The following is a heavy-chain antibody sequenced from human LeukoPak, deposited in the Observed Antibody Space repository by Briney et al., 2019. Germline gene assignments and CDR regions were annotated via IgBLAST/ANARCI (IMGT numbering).Heavy chain of an antibody. J-gene: IGHJ4*02. Sequence: GRCLRLAWAAAGFIFGNNWTSCVSHAAGEWRGWVAYIKVEGSEKYYVGSVKARFNISSDNAKSSLYLQMTTLRADDTAVYYCARDDNYCSDYWGQGTLVTVSS. CDR2: IKVEGSEK. V-gene: IGHV3-7*04. CDR1: GFIFGNNW. CDR3: ARDDNYCSDY. D-gene: IGHD1-1*01.